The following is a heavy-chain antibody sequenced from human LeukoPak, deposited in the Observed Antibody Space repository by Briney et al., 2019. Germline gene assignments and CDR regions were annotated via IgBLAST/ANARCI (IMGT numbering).Heavy chain of an antibody. Sequence: SVKVSCKASVGTFSSYAISWVRQAPGQGLEWMGGIIPIFGTANYAQKFQGRVTITADESTSTAYMELSSLRSEDTAVYYCARDIRSVLAMDVWGQGTTVTVSS. CDR3: ARDIRSVLAMDV. J-gene: IGHJ6*02. V-gene: IGHV1-69*13. CDR1: VGTFSSYA. D-gene: IGHD2-21*01. CDR2: IIPIFGTA.